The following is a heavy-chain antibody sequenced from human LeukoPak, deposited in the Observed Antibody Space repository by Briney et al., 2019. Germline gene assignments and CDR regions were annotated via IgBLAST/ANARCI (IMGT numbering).Heavy chain of an antibody. CDR1: GFSMSVYW. V-gene: IGHV3-7*01. CDR3: AREPVIRYFYWLI. Sequence: GGSLRLSCAASGFSMSVYWMSWVRQAPGKGLEWVGNIKQDGSVRNYVDSVKGRFTISRDNAKKSLYLQMNSLRAEDTAVYYCAREPVIRYFYWLIWGQGTLVTVSS. CDR2: IKQDGSVR. J-gene: IGHJ4*02. D-gene: IGHD3-9*01.